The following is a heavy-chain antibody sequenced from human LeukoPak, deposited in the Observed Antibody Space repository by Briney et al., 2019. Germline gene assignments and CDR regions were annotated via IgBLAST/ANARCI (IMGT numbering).Heavy chain of an antibody. V-gene: IGHV1-18*01. CDR1: GYTFTSYG. Sequence: ASVKVSCKASGYTFTSYGISWVRQAPGQGLEWMGWISAYNGNTNYAQKLQGRVTMTTDTSTSTAYMELSSLRSEDTAVYYCARERQQLPGFDYWGQGTLVTVSS. CDR2: ISAYNGNT. J-gene: IGHJ4*02. CDR3: ARERQQLPGFDY. D-gene: IGHD6-13*01.